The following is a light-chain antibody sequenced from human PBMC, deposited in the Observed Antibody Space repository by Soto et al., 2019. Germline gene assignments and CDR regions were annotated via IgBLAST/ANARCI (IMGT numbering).Light chain of an antibody. J-gene: IGLJ1*01. CDR2: DVN. CDR3: ASYTSTYTLV. V-gene: IGLV2-14*01. CDR1: IDDVGAYNY. Sequence: QSVLTQPASVSGSPGQSITISCTGTIDDVGAYNYVSWYQQRPGSAPQLLIYDVNNRPSGASNLFSGSKSGHTAYLTISGLQSDDEANYHCASYTSTYTLVFGTGTKVTVL.